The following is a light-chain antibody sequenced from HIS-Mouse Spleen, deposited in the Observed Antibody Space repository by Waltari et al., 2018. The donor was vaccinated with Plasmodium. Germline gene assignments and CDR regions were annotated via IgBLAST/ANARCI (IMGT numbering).Light chain of an antibody. CDR3: SSYAGSNNLV. Sequence: QSALTQPPSASGSPGQSVTISFTGTSSDVCGYNYVSWYQQHPGKAPKLMIYEVSKRPSGVPDRFSGSKSGNTASLTVSGLQAEDEADYYCSSYAGSNNLVFGGGTKLTVL. CDR2: EVS. V-gene: IGLV2-8*01. J-gene: IGLJ2*01. CDR1: SSDVCGYNY.